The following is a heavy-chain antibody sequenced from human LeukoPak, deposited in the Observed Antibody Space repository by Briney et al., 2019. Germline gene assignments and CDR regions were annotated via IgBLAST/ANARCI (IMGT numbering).Heavy chain of an antibody. CDR1: GYTFTGYY. CDR2: INPNSGGT. Sequence: ASVKVSCKASGYTFTGYYMHWVRQAPGQGLECMGWINPNSGGTNYAQKFQGRVTMTRDTSISTAYMELSRLRSDDTAVYYCARGDCSGGSCFPDNWFDPWGQGTLVTVSS. J-gene: IGHJ5*02. D-gene: IGHD2-15*01. CDR3: ARGDCSGGSCFPDNWFDP. V-gene: IGHV1-2*02.